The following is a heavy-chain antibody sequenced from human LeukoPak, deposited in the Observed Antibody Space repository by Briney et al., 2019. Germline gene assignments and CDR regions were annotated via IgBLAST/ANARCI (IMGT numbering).Heavy chain of an antibody. CDR1: GFTFSSYE. V-gene: IGHV3-48*03. CDR2: ISSSGSTI. Sequence: GGSLRLSCAASGFTFSSYEMNWVRQAPGKGLEWVSYISSSGSTIYYADSVKGRFTISRDNAKNSLYLQMNSLRAEDTAVYYCARGNIVVVPAAIRNWFDPWGQGTLVTVSS. J-gene: IGHJ5*02. CDR3: ARGNIVVVPAAIRNWFDP. D-gene: IGHD2-2*01.